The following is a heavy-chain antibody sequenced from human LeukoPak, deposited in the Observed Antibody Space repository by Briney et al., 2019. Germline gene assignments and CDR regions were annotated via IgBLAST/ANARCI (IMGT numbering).Heavy chain of an antibody. V-gene: IGHV3-23*01. CDR2: ISGSGDNT. CDR3: ARVTYGSGTYGAFDY. CDR1: GFTFSSNW. J-gene: IGHJ4*02. Sequence: PGGSLRRSCAASGFTFSSNWMSWVRQAPGKGLEWVSTISGSGDNTYYADSVKGRSTISRDNSKNTLYLQMNSLRAEDTAVYYCARVTYGSGTYGAFDYWGQGTLVTVSS. D-gene: IGHD3-10*01.